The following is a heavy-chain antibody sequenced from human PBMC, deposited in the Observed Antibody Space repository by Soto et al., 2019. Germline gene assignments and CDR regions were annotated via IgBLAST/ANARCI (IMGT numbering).Heavy chain of an antibody. J-gene: IGHJ4*02. V-gene: IGHV3-15*07. CDR1: GFHFSNAW. CDR2: IKSKTDGGTT. D-gene: IGHD6-19*01. Sequence: GGSLRLSCAASGFHFSNAWMNWVRQAPGKGLEWVGRIKSKTDGGTTDYAAPVKGRFTISRDDSKNTLYLQMNSLKTEDTAVYYCTARIAVAGIYFDYWGQGTLVTVSS. CDR3: TARIAVAGIYFDY.